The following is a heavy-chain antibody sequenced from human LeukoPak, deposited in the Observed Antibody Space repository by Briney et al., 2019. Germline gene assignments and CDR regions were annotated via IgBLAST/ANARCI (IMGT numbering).Heavy chain of an antibody. D-gene: IGHD3-9*01. CDR1: GFTFSSYG. J-gene: IGHJ5*02. CDR3: AKDSDILTGGWFDP. Sequence: GGSLRLSCAASGFTFSSYGMHWVRQAPGKGLEWVAVISYDGSNEYYADSVKGRFTISRDNSKNTLYLQMNSLRAEDTAVYYCAKDSDILTGGWFDPWGQGTLVTVSS. V-gene: IGHV3-30*18. CDR2: ISYDGSNE.